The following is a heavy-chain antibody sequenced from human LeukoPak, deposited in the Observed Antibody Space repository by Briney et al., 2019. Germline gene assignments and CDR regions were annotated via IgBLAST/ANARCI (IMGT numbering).Heavy chain of an antibody. CDR2: ISYDGSNK. CDR3: ARRGYGDDWYFDL. V-gene: IGHV3-30-3*01. J-gene: IGHJ2*01. Sequence: GGSLRLSCAASGFTFSSYAMHWVRQAPGKGLEWVAVISYDGSNKYYADSVKGRFTISKDNSKNTLYLQMNSLRAEDTAVYYCARRGYGDDWYFDLWGRGTLVTVSS. D-gene: IGHD4-17*01. CDR1: GFTFSSYA.